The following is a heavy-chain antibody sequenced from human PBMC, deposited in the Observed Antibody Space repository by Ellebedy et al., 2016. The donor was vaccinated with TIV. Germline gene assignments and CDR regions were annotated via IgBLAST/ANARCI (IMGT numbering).Heavy chain of an antibody. Sequence: GGSLRLSCAVSGFTFSSYWMSWVRQAPGKGLEWVANIYQDGSKKNYVDSVKGRFTISRDNAKNSLYLQMSSLRVEDTALYYCARDGAYGDFRSPAHAFETWGQGTMVSVSS. CDR3: ARDGAYGDFRSPAHAFET. J-gene: IGHJ3*02. CDR1: GFTFSSYW. V-gene: IGHV3-7*03. CDR2: IYQDGSKK. D-gene: IGHD4-17*01.